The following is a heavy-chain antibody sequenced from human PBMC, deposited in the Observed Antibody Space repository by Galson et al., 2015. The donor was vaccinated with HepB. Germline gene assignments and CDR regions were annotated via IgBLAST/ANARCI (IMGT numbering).Heavy chain of an antibody. CDR2: IYPGDSDI. J-gene: IGHJ4*02. CDR1: GYTFTSHW. D-gene: IGHD3-3*01. CDR3: ARQQYSGLWSGSYNGADYSDF. V-gene: IGHV5-51*01. Sequence: QSGAEVKQPGESLKISCQASGYTFTSHWIGWVRQMSGKGLEWMGIIYPGDSDIKYSPSFRGQVTISADSSINTAYLQWTSLKASDTAVYYCARQQYSGLWSGSYNGADYSDFWGQGTLVTVST.